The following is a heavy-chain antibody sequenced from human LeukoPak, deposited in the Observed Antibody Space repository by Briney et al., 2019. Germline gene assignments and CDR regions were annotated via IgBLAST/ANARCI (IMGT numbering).Heavy chain of an antibody. D-gene: IGHD6-19*01. CDR1: GYTFTSYG. CDR2: ISAYNGNT. CDR3: ARVPSYSSGWYQTDY. V-gene: IGHV1-18*01. Sequence: GESLKISCKASGYTFTSYGISWVRQAPGQGLEWMGWISAYNGNTNYAQKLQGRVTMTTDTSTSTAYMELRSLRSDDTAVYYCARVPSYSSGWYQTDYWGQGTLVTVSS. J-gene: IGHJ4*02.